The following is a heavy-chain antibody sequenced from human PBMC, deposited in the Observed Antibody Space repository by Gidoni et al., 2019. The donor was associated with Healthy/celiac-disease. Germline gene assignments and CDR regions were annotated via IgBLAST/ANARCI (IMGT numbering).Heavy chain of an antibody. CDR1: GRSISSSSDY. CDR2: ISYSGST. J-gene: IGHJ5*02. V-gene: IGHV4-39*01. CDR3: ARLRLGIAAAGSWFDP. Sequence: HLQLQASGAGLVKPSETLSLTCTVSGRSISSSSDYWGWIRQPPGKGLEWIGSISYSGSTYYNPSLKSRVTISVDTSKNQFSLKLSSVTAADTAVYYCARLRLGIAAAGSWFDPWGQGTLVTVSS. D-gene: IGHD6-13*01.